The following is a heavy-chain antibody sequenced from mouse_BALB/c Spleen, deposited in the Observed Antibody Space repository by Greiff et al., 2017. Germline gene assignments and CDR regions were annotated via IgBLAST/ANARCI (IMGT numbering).Heavy chain of an antibody. V-gene: IGHV2-9-2*01. CDR3: VRDRDGEYYYAMDY. D-gene: IGHD2-3*01. CDR2: IWTGGGT. CDR1: GFSLTSYD. J-gene: IGHJ4*01. Sequence: QVQLQQSGPGLVAPSQSLSITCTVSGFSLTSYDISWIRQPPGKGLEWLGVIWTGGGTNYNSAFMSRLSISKDNSKSQVFLKMNSLQTDDTAIYYCVRDRDGEYYYAMDYWGQGTSVTVSS.